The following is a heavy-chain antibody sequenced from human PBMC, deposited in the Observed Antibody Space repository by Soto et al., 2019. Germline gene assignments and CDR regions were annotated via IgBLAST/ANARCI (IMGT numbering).Heavy chain of an antibody. D-gene: IGHD3-10*01. Sequence: EVQLVESGGGLVQPGGSLRLSCAASGFTFSSYWMHWVRQAPGKGLVWVSRINSDGSSTSYADSVKGRFTISRDNAKNTLYLRMNSLRAEDTAVYYCARDLRGVYYYYYCGRDVWGQGTTVTVSS. CDR1: GFTFSSYW. CDR2: INSDGSST. CDR3: ARDLRGVYYYYYCGRDV. V-gene: IGHV3-74*01. J-gene: IGHJ6*02.